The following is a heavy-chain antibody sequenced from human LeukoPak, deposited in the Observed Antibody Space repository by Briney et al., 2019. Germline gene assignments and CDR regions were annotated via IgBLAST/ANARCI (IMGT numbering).Heavy chain of an antibody. CDR1: GFTFGSHA. V-gene: IGHV3-23*01. J-gene: IGHJ4*02. Sequence: GGSLRLSCAAPGFTFGSHAMNWVRQAPGKGLEWVSSISASSTTSNYADSVKGRSAISRENSKNTVYLQINNLRTEDTAIYYCAKTRTTVISPMDSWGQGTLVTVSS. CDR3: AKTRTTVISPMDS. CDR2: ISASSTTS. D-gene: IGHD4-17*01.